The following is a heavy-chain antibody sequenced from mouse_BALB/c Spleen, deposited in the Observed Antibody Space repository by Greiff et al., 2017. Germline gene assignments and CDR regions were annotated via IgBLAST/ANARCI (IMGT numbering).Heavy chain of an antibody. CDR1: GFTFSSYA. CDR3: ARENPFAY. CDR2: ISSGGST. Sequence: EVMLVESGGGLVKPGGSLKLSCAASGFTFSSYAMSWVRQTPEKRLEWVASISSGGSTYYPDSVKGRFTISRDNGRNILYLQMSSLRSEDTAMYYCARENPFAYWGQGTLVTVSA. J-gene: IGHJ3*01. V-gene: IGHV5-6-5*01.